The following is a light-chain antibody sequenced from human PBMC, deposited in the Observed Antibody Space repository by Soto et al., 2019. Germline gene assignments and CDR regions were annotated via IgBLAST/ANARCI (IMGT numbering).Light chain of an antibody. CDR2: DVS. J-gene: IGLJ1*01. Sequence: QSVLTQPASVSGSPGQSITVSCTGTSSDVGAYNYVSWYQQHPGKAPKLMIYDVSNRPSGVSNRFSGSKSGNTASLTISGLKAEDEADYYCSSFTSSGTYVFGAGTKVTVL. CDR3: SSFTSSGTYV. CDR1: SSDVGAYNY. V-gene: IGLV2-14*01.